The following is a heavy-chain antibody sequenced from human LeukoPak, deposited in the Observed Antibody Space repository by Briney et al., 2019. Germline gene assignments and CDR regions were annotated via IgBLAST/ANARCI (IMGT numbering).Heavy chain of an antibody. CDR2: KSYDGSNI. Sequence: GSLRLSCAASGFTFSSYGMHWVRHAPGKGLEWVAVKSYDGSNIYYADSVKGRFTISRDNSKNTLYLQMNSLRAEDTAVYYCAKFYGSGSYSNYFDYWGQGTLVTVSS. CDR1: GFTFSSYG. CDR3: AKFYGSGSYSNYFDY. D-gene: IGHD3-10*01. J-gene: IGHJ4*02. V-gene: IGHV3-30*18.